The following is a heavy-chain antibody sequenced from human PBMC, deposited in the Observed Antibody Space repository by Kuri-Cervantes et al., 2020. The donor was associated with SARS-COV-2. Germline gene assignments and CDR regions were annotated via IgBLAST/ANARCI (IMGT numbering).Heavy chain of an antibody. Sequence: GESLKISCAASGFTFSSYGMHWVRQAPGKGLEWVAFIRYDGSNKYYADSVKGRFTISRDNSKNSLYLQMNSLRAEDTALYYCAKDIGYCSSTSCTYYYYMDVWGKGTTVTVSS. CDR1: GFTFSSYG. V-gene: IGHV3-30*02. CDR3: AKDIGYCSSTSCTYYYYMDV. CDR2: IRYDGSNK. D-gene: IGHD2-2*01. J-gene: IGHJ6*03.